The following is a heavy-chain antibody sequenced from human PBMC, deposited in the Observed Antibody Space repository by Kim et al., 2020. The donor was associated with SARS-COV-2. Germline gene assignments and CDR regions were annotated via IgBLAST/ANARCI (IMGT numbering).Heavy chain of an antibody. CDR1: GFTFSSYE. J-gene: IGHJ5*02. D-gene: IGHD6-19*01. CDR2: ISSSGSTI. Sequence: GGSLRLSCAASGFTFSSYEMNWVRQAPGKGLEWVSYISSSGSTIYYADSVKGRFTISRDNAKNSLYLQMNSLRAEDTAVYYCARAPYDLSGSGWYSWFDPWGQGTLVTVSS. CDR3: ARAPYDLSGSGWYSWFDP. V-gene: IGHV3-48*03.